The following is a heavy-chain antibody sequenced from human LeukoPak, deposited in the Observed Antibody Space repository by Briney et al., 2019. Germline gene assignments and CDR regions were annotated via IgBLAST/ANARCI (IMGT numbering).Heavy chain of an antibody. J-gene: IGHJ5*02. CDR3: ARGVVVPAAISLNWFDP. D-gene: IGHD2-2*02. CDR1: GGSISSYY. Sequence: PSETLSLTCTVSGGSISSYYWSWIRQPPGKGLEWIGYIYYSGSTNYNPSLKSRVTISVDTSKNQFSLKLSSVTAADTAVYYCARGVVVPAAISLNWFDPWGQGTLVTVSS. V-gene: IGHV4-59*01. CDR2: IYYSGST.